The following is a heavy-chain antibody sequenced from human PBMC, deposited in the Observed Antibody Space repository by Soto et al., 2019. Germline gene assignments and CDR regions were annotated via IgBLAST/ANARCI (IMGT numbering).Heavy chain of an antibody. V-gene: IGHV4-31*03. CDR3: ARARKSGYDFDY. Sequence: QVQLQESGPGLVKPSQTLSLTCTFSGGSISSGGYYWSWIRQHPGKGLEWIGYIYYSGSTYYNPSLKIRVTISVDTSKNHFALKLSSVTAADTAVYYCARARKSGYDFDYWGQGTLVTVSS. CDR2: IYYSGST. D-gene: IGHD5-12*01. J-gene: IGHJ4*02. CDR1: GGSISSGGYY.